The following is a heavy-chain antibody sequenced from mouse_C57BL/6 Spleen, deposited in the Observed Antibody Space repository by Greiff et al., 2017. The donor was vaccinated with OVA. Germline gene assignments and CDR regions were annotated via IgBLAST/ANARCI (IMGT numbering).Heavy chain of an antibody. Sequence: VQLQQPGAELVKPGASVKLSCKASGYTFTSYWMHWVKQRPGQGLEWIGMIHSNSGSTNYNEKFKSKATLTVDKSSSTAYMQLSSLTSEDSAVYYCASGGNYYGSRGYWGQGTTLTVSS. CDR1: GYTFTSYW. V-gene: IGHV1-64*01. J-gene: IGHJ2*01. CDR2: IHSNSGST. CDR3: ASGGNYYGSRGY. D-gene: IGHD1-1*01.